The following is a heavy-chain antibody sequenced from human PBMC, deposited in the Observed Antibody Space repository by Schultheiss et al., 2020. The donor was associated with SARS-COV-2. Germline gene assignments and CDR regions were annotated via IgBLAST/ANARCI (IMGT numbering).Heavy chain of an antibody. CDR1: GGSMSRYY. V-gene: IGHV4-59*12. D-gene: IGHD2-15*01. J-gene: IGHJ4*02. CDR2: IYYSGIT. CDR3: ARIHRDCSGGSCYCFDH. Sequence: SQTLSLTCSVSGGSMSRYYWSWIRQSPGKGLEWIGYIYYSGITTYSPSLKSRVTISVDMSKNQFSLRLSSMTAADTAVYYCARIHRDCSGGSCYCFDHWGQGTLVTVSS.